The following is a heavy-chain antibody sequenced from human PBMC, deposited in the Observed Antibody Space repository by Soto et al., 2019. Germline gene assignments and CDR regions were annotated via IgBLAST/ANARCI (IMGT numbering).Heavy chain of an antibody. CDR2: ITNDGSTT. D-gene: IGHD1-26*01. Sequence: EVQLVESGGGLVQPGGSLRLSCVASGFTLRNYWMHWFRQAPGKWLVWVSRITNDGSTTYYADSVKGRFTISRDNAKNTLYLQVNSLRVEDTAVYYCARDQDGAGGTADYWGQGTLVTVS. J-gene: IGHJ4*02. CDR3: ARDQDGAGGTADY. CDR1: GFTLRNYW. V-gene: IGHV3-74*01.